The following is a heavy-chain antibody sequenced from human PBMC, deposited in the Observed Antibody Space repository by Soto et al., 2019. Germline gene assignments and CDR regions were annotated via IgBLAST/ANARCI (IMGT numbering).Heavy chain of an antibody. D-gene: IGHD3-9*01. CDR2: ADSSGTYT. J-gene: IGHJ3*02. V-gene: IGHV3-64*02. CDR1: GFNFGGFG. Sequence: GGSLRLSCAASGFNFGGFGMYWFRQAPGKGLEFVSAADSSGTYTYYEDSVKGRFTISRDDSKSIAYLQMNSLKTEDTAVYYCTRVQGYYDILTGQPAFDIWGQGTMVTVSS. CDR3: TRVQGYYDILTGQPAFDI.